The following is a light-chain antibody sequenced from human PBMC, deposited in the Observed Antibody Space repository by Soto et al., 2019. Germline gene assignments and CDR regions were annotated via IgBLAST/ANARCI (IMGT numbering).Light chain of an antibody. Sequence: QAVVTQPPSVSEAPRQRVTISCSGSSSNVGNNAVNWYQQLPGKAPKLLIYYDDLLPSGVSDRFSGSKSGTSASLAISGLQSEDEADYYCAVWDDSLNGEVFGGGTKLTVL. CDR2: YDD. CDR1: SSNVGNNA. CDR3: AVWDDSLNGEV. V-gene: IGLV1-36*01. J-gene: IGLJ2*01.